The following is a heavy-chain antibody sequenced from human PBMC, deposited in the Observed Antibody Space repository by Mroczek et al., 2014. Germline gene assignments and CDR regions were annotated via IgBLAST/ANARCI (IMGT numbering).Heavy chain of an antibody. CDR3: AREPSGNLRTKGRSTSCWGCHNWFDP. CDR2: INHSGST. CDR1: GGSFSGYY. D-gene: IGHD2-2*01. V-gene: IGHV4-34*01. Sequence: QVQLQESGAGLLKPSETLSLTCAVYGGSFSGYYWSWIRQPPGKGLEWIGEINHSGSTNYNPSLKSRVTISVDTSKNQFSLKLSSVTAADTAVYYCAREPSGNLRTKGRSTSCWGCHNWFDPWGQGTLVTVS. J-gene: IGHJ5*02.